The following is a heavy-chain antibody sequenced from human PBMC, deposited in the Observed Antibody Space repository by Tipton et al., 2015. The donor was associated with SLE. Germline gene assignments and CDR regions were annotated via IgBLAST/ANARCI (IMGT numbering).Heavy chain of an antibody. CDR1: GGSIRSYS. V-gene: IGHV4-59*12. J-gene: IGHJ1*01. D-gene: IGHD2/OR15-2a*01. CDR3: VRLRREHQIVRLGWF. CDR2: MFYTGSA. Sequence: TLSLTCTVSGGSIRSYSWGWIRQPPGKGLQWIGAMFYTGSAHYNPSLKGRVAISVDTSKNVFSLNISSVTAADTAIYYCVRLRREHQIVRLGWFWGLGTLVTVSS.